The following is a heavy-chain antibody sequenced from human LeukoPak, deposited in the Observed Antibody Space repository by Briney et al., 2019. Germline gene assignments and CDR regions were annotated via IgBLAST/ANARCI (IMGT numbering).Heavy chain of an antibody. Sequence: ASVKVSCKASGYTFTSYDINWVRQATGQGLEWMGWMNPNSGNTGYAQKFQGRVTMTRNTSIGTAYMELSSLRSEDTAVYYCARGVAATLGMDVWGQGTTVTVSS. CDR3: ARGVAATLGMDV. CDR1: GYTFTSYD. D-gene: IGHD2-15*01. V-gene: IGHV1-8*01. J-gene: IGHJ6*02. CDR2: MNPNSGNT.